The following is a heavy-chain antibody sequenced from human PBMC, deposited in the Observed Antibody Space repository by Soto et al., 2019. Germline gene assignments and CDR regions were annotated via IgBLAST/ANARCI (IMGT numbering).Heavy chain of an antibody. J-gene: IGHJ2*01. V-gene: IGHV3-30*18. CDR1: GFTFSSYG. CDR2: ISYDGSNK. D-gene: IGHD1-7*01. Sequence: GGSLRLSCAASGFTFSSYGMHWVRQAPGKGLEWVAVISYDGSNKYYADSVKGRFTISRDNSKNTLYLQMNSLRAEDAAVYYCAKDRNDWHLRYFYLWGRGTLVTVSS. CDR3: AKDRNDWHLRYFYL.